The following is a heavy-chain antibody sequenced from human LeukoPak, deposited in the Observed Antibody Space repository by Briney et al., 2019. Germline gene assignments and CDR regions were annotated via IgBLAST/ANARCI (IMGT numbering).Heavy chain of an antibody. Sequence: GGSLRLSCAASGFTFSSYDMTWVRQAPGRGVEWVSSIRPSGDNTYYGDSVKGRFTISRDNAKNTLYLQMNSLRAEDTAVYYCARVDILTGYYYFDYWGQGTLVTVSS. V-gene: IGHV3-23*01. CDR3: ARVDILTGYYYFDY. J-gene: IGHJ4*02. CDR1: GFTFSSYD. CDR2: IRPSGDNT. D-gene: IGHD3-9*01.